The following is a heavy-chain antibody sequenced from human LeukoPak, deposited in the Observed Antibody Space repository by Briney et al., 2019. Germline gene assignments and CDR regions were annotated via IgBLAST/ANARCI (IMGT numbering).Heavy chain of an antibody. J-gene: IGHJ1*01. D-gene: IGHD2-15*01. CDR2: IYHSGST. V-gene: IGHV4-4*02. CDR3: ALGYCGGGSCYAREYFQH. CDR1: GGSISSSNW. Sequence: TSETLSLTCAVSGGSISSSNWWSWVRQPPGKGLEWIGEIYHSGSTNYNPSLKSRVTISVDTSKNQFSLRLSSVTAADTAVYYCALGYCGGGSCYAREYFQHWGQGTLVTVSS.